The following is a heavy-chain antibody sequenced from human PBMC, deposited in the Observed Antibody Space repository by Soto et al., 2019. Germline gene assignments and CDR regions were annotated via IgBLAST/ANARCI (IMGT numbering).Heavy chain of an antibody. CDR2: IKQDGTEK. Sequence: GGSLRLSCAASGFTFSNYWMCWVRQAPGKGLEWVANIKQDGTEKYYVDSVTGRFTISRDNAKNSLYLQINSLRVEDTAVYHYARSGVVGTRLQYIDLWGRGTLVTVSS. D-gene: IGHD1-1*01. V-gene: IGHV3-7*01. CDR3: ARSGVVGTRLQYIDL. CDR1: GFTFSNYW. J-gene: IGHJ2*01.